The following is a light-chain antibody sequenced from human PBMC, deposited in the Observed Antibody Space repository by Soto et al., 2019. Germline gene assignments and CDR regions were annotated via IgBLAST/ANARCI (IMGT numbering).Light chain of an antibody. CDR1: SSDVGGYNY. CDR3: NSYAGTSNPVI. Sequence: QSALTQPPSASGSPGQSVTISCTGTSSDVGGYNYVSWYQQHPGKAPKLIIYEVTKRPSGVPDRFSGSKSGSTASLTVSGLQAEDEADYYCNSYAGTSNPVIFGGGTKVTVL. V-gene: IGLV2-8*01. J-gene: IGLJ2*01. CDR2: EVT.